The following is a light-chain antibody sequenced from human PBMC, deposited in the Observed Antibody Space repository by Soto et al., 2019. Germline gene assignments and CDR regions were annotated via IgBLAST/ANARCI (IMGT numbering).Light chain of an antibody. Sequence: EVVLTQSPSTLSLSPGERAALSCKASQSVHNFLAWYQQKPGQAPRLLIYGASTRAAGVPPRFSGSGSGTDFTLTISSLEPEDFAVYYCQQYNNWPPVAAFGQGTRLEIK. J-gene: IGKJ5*01. CDR1: QSVHNF. CDR3: QQYNNWPPVAA. V-gene: IGKV3-11*01. CDR2: GAS.